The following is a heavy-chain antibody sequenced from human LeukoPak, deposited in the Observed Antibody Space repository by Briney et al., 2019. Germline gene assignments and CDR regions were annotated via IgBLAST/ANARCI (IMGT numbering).Heavy chain of an antibody. CDR3: ARDLYGMSHWFDP. V-gene: IGHV1-18*01. Sequence: GASVKVSXKASGYTFTSYGISWVRQAPGQGLEWIGWISAYNGNTNYAQKLQGRVTMTTDTSTSTAYMELRSLRSDDTAVYYCARDLYGMSHWFDPWGQGTLVTVSS. CDR2: ISAYNGNT. J-gene: IGHJ5*02. CDR1: GYTFTSYG. D-gene: IGHD4-17*01.